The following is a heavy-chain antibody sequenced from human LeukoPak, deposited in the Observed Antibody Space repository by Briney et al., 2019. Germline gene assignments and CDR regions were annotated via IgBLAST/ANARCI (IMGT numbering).Heavy chain of an antibody. CDR2: IYYSGST. CDR3: ARGDCSGGSCYLFDY. Sequence: SETLSLTCTVSGGSISSSSYYWGWIRQPPGRGLEWIGSIYYSGSTYYNPSLKSRVTISVDTSKNQFSLKLSSVTAADTAVYYCARGDCSGGSCYLFDYWGQGALVTVSS. J-gene: IGHJ4*02. V-gene: IGHV4-39*01. CDR1: GGSISSSSYY. D-gene: IGHD2-15*01.